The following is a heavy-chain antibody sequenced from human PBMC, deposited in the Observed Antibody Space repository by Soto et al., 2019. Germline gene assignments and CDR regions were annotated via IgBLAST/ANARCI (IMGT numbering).Heavy chain of an antibody. CDR1: GYTFTNYG. Sequence: ASVKVSCKASGYTFTNYGVSWVRQATGQGLEWMGWMNPNSGNTGYAQKFQGRVTMTRNTSISTAYMELSSLRSEDTAVYYCARGPTWAGNVDYWGQGTLVTVSS. CDR2: MNPNSGNT. V-gene: IGHV1-8*02. D-gene: IGHD1-1*01. J-gene: IGHJ4*02. CDR3: ARGPTWAGNVDY.